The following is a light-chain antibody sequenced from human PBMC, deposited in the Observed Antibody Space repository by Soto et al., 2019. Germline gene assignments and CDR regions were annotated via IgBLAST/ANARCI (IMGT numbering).Light chain of an antibody. J-gene: IGLJ2*01. Sequence: SYELTQPPSVSVAPGQTARITCGGSNIGTKSVHWYQQKPGQAPVMVVSDDSDRPSGIPERFSGSNSRNTATLTISRVEAGDEADYYCQVWDSSSDHVVFGGGTKLTVL. CDR2: DDS. CDR1: NIGTKS. V-gene: IGLV3-21*02. CDR3: QVWDSSSDHVV.